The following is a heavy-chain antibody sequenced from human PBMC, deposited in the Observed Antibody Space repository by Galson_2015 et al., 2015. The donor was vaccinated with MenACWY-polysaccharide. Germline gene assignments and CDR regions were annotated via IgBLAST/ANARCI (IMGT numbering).Heavy chain of an antibody. CDR1: GFTFSSYW. D-gene: IGHD3-9*01. Sequence: SLRLSCAASGFTFSSYWMHWVRQAPGKGLVWVSRINSDGSSTSYADSVKGRFTISGDNAKNTLYLQMNSLRAEDTAVYYCASSIGPFLTGYYSGYGMDVWGQGATVTVSS. V-gene: IGHV3-74*01. CDR3: ASSIGPFLTGYYSGYGMDV. J-gene: IGHJ6*02. CDR2: INSDGSST.